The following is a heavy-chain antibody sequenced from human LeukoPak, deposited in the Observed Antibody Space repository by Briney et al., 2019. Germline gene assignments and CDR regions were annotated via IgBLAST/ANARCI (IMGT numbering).Heavy chain of an antibody. J-gene: IGHJ4*02. CDR2: IYYSKNT. D-gene: IGHD5-18*01. CDR3: VSPRGFSYGYFDY. V-gene: IGHV4-39*01. Sequence: PAETLPFTCTVSGGSISSSSAYWGWIRQPPGKGLEWIGSIYYSKNTYYNPSLKSRVTISADTSKNQFSLTLGSVSATDTAVYYCVSPRGFSYGYFDYWSEATLVTVSS. CDR1: GGSISSSSAY.